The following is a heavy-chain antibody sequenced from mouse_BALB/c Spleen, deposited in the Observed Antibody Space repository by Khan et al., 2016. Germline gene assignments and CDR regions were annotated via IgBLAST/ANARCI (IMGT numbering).Heavy chain of an antibody. Sequence: QVQLQQSGAELARPGASVKMSCKASGYTFTIYTMHWVKQRPGQGLEWIGYINPSRGYTNYNQKFKDKATLTTDKSSSTAYMQLSNLTSEDSAIYYCARSGSMAGSYLVDYWGQGTTLTVSS. CDR2: INPSRGYT. V-gene: IGHV1-4*01. CDR1: GYTFTIYT. D-gene: IGHD1-1*02. CDR3: ARSGSMAGSYLVDY. J-gene: IGHJ2*01.